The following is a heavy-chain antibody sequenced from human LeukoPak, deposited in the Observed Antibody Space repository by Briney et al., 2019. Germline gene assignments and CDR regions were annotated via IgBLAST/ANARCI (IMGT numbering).Heavy chain of an antibody. V-gene: IGHV4-59*12. CDR3: ARVTQKLERIAVARTSEWRANWYFDL. J-gene: IGHJ2*01. CDR1: GGSISSYY. CDR2: IYYSGST. D-gene: IGHD6-19*01. Sequence: SETLSLTCTVSGGSISSYYWSWIRQPPGKGLEWIGYIYYSGSTNYNPSLKRRVTMSVDTSQNQFFLKVNSVTAADTAVYYCARVTQKLERIAVARTSEWRANWYFDLWGRGTLVTVSS.